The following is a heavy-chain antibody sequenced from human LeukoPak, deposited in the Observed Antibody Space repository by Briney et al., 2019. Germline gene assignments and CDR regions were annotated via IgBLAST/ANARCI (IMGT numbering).Heavy chain of an antibody. CDR2: INSDGSST. V-gene: IGHV3-74*01. J-gene: IGHJ6*02. CDR1: GLTFSSYG. CDR3: ARVRYSSSWYGTDYYYGMDV. Sequence: QPGGSLRLSCAASGLTFSSYGMHWVRQAPGKGLVWVSRINSDGSSTSYADSVKGRFTISRDNAKNTLYLQMNSLRAEDTAVYYCARVRYSSSWYGTDYYYGMDVWGQGTTVTVSS. D-gene: IGHD6-13*01.